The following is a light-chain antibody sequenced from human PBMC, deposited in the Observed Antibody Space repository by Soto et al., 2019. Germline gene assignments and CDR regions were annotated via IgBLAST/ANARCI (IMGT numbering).Light chain of an antibody. CDR3: ETWDSNSRV. CDR1: SGHSSNI. V-gene: IGLV4-60*02. CDR2: LESSGSY. J-gene: IGLJ3*02. Sequence: QSVLTQSSSASASLGSSVKLTCTLSSGHSSNIIAWHQQQPGKAPRFLMRLESSGSYNEGSGVPDRFSGSSSGADRYLTISNLQFEDEADYYCETWDSNSRVFGGGTKLTVL.